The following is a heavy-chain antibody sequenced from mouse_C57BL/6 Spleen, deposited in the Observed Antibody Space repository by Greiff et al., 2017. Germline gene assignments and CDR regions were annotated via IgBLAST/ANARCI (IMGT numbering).Heavy chain of an antibody. J-gene: IGHJ2*01. CDR1: GYAFSSYW. D-gene: IGHD2-4*01. CDR2: IYPGDGDT. V-gene: IGHV1-80*01. Sequence: QVQLQQSGAELVKPGASVKISCKASGYAFSSYWMNWVKQRPGKGLEWIGQIYPGDGDTNYNGKFKGKATLTADKSSSTAYLQLSRLTSGDSAVCFCARFDYDSFDDWGQGTTLTVST. CDR3: ARFDYDSFDD.